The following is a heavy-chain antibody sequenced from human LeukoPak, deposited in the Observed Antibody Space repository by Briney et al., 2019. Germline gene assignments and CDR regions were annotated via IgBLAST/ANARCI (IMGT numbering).Heavy chain of an antibody. CDR3: ARRYFDY. J-gene: IGHJ4*02. Sequence: SETLSLTCAVYGVSFSGYYWSWIRQPPGKGLEWIGEINHSGSTNYNPSLKSRVTISVDTSKNQFSLKLSFVTAADTAVYHCARRYFDYWGQGTLVTVSS. CDR2: INHSGST. CDR1: GVSFSGYY. V-gene: IGHV4-34*01.